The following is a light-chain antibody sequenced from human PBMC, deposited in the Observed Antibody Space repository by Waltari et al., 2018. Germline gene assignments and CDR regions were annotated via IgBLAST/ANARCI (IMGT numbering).Light chain of an antibody. CDR1: QDIDNF. J-gene: IGKJ4*01. Sequence: DIQMTQSPSSLSASVGDRVTITCQASQDIDNFLNWYQQKSGEAPRLLIYDAPKLETGVPSKFSGSGAGTDFSRTITSLQPEDIATYYCQEYGNALTFGGGTKVEIK. CDR2: DAP. CDR3: QEYGNALT. V-gene: IGKV1-33*01.